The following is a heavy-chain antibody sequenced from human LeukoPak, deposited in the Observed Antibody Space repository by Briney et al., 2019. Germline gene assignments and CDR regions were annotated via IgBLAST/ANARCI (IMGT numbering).Heavy chain of an antibody. V-gene: IGHV3-23*01. D-gene: IGHD2-15*01. Sequence: QPGGSLRLSCAASGFTFSSYAMSWVRQAPGKGLEWVSAISGSGGSTYYADSVKGRFTISKDNSKNTLYLQMNSLRAEDTAVYYCAKDLRSAWYFDYWGQGTLVTVSS. CDR3: AKDLRSAWYFDY. CDR1: GFTFSSYA. CDR2: ISGSGGST. J-gene: IGHJ4*02.